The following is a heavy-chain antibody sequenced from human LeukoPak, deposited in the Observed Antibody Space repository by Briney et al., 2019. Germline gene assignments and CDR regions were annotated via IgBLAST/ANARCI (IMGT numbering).Heavy chain of an antibody. Sequence: SETLSLTCAVYGGSFSGCYWSWIRQPPGKGLEWIGEINHSGSTNYNPSLKGRVTISVDTSKNQFSLKLSSVTAADTAVYYCASLRWPRLGWFDPWGQGTLVTVSS. CDR2: INHSGST. V-gene: IGHV4-34*01. D-gene: IGHD5-12*01. CDR3: ASLRWPRLGWFDP. J-gene: IGHJ5*02. CDR1: GGSFSGCY.